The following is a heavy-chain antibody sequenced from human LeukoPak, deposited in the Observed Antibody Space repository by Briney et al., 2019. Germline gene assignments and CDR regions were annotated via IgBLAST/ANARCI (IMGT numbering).Heavy chain of an antibody. J-gene: IGHJ4*02. CDR1: GGSISSYY. D-gene: IGHD6-19*01. Sequence: SETPSLTCTVSGGSISSYYWSWIRQPPGKGLEWIGYIYYSGSTNYNPSLKSRVTISVDTSKNQFSLKLSSVTAADTAVYYCAYSSGWYPFDYWGQGTLVTVSS. CDR2: IYYSGST. CDR3: AYSSGWYPFDY. V-gene: IGHV4-59*08.